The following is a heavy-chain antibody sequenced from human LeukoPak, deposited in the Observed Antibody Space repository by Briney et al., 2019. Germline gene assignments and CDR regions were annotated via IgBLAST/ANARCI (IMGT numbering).Heavy chain of an antibody. D-gene: IGHD1-26*01. Sequence: GGSLRLSCAASGFTFSSYWMSWVRQAPGKGLEWVANIKQDGSEKYYVDSVRGRFTISRDNAKNSLYLQMNSLRAEDTAVYYCAREELLGAYYYYGMDVWGQGTTVTVSS. CDR3: AREELLGAYYYYGMDV. J-gene: IGHJ6*02. V-gene: IGHV3-7*01. CDR2: IKQDGSEK. CDR1: GFTFSSYW.